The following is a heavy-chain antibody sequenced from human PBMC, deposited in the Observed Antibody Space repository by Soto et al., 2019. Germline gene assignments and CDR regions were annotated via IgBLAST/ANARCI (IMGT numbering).Heavy chain of an antibody. CDR3: ARDRYYGSGSYLVLGFDI. CDR1: GGSISSGGYY. J-gene: IGHJ3*02. D-gene: IGHD3-10*01. V-gene: IGHV4-31*01. Sequence: QVQLQESGPGLVKPSQTLSLTCTVSGGSISSGGYYWSWIRQHPGKGLEWIGYIYYSGSTYYNPSLKSQVTIAVDTSKNQFSLKLSSVTAADTAVYYCARDRYYGSGSYLVLGFDIWGQGTMVTVSS. CDR2: IYYSGST.